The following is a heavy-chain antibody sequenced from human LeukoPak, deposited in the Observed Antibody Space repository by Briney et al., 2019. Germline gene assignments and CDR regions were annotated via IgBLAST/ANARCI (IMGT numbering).Heavy chain of an antibody. V-gene: IGHV4-39*01. J-gene: IGHJ4*02. Sequence: PSETLSLTCTVSGGSISSGSYYWGWIRQPPGKGLEWIGSIYSSGGTYYSPSLKSRVTISIDTSKNQFSLKLSSLTAADTAVYYCVSPFFDLWGQGTLVTVSS. CDR2: IYSSGGT. CDR3: VSPFFDL. CDR1: GGSISSGSYY.